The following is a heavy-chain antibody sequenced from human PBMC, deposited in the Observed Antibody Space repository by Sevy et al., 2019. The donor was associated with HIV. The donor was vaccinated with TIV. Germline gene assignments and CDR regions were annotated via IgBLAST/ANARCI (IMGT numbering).Heavy chain of an antibody. Sequence: SETLSLTCSVSNSSISSGYFWAWIRQPPGKGLEWIGSIFHSGRSYYNPSLTSRVTISVDTSKNQCSLRLTSVTAADTAVYYCARVSGGNADYWGQGTLVTVSS. D-gene: IGHD2-15*01. V-gene: IGHV4-38-2*02. CDR1: NSSISSGYF. CDR2: IFHSGRS. J-gene: IGHJ4*02. CDR3: ARVSGGNADY.